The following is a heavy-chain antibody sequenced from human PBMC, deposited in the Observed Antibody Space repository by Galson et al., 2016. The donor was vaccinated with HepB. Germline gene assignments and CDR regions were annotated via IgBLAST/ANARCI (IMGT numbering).Heavy chain of an antibody. CDR1: GFSPTTGRVG. Sequence: PALVNPTQTLTLTCTFSGFSPTTGRVGVGWIRQPPGKALEWLALFYRDDDRRYNPSLKYRLTITTDPSRDQVILTMTNMDPVDTATYYCAYRGSAGYFTGFDHWGQGTQVTVSS. J-gene: IGHJ5*02. D-gene: IGHD3/OR15-3a*01. CDR2: FYRDDDR. CDR3: AYRGSAGYFTGFDH. V-gene: IGHV2-5*02.